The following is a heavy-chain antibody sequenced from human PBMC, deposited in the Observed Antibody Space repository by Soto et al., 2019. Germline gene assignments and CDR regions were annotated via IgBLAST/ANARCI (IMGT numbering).Heavy chain of an antibody. Sequence: GGSLRLCCAASGFTFSSYAMSWVRQAPGKGLEWVSAISGSGGSTYYADSVKGRFTISRDNSKNTLYLQMNSLRAEDTAVYYCANGCYSSGWLIDTHSYGMDVWGQGTAVTVSS. D-gene: IGHD6-19*01. V-gene: IGHV3-23*01. CDR2: ISGSGGST. CDR1: GFTFSSYA. CDR3: ANGCYSSGWLIDTHSYGMDV. J-gene: IGHJ6*02.